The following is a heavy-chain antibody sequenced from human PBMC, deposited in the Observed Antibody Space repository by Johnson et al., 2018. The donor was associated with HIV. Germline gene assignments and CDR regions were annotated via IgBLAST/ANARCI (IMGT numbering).Heavy chain of an antibody. D-gene: IGHD4-23*01. J-gene: IGHJ3*02. CDR1: GFPFDDYA. V-gene: IGHV3-9*01. Sequence: EVQLVESGGGLVQPGRSLRLSCAASGFPFDDYAMHWVRQVPGKGLAWVSGISWTSGSIGYADSVKGRFTISRDNAKNSLYLQMNSLRVEDTALYYCAKAIWGGGNLGMGAFDIWGQGTMVTVSS. CDR3: AKAIWGGGNLGMGAFDI. CDR2: ISWTSGSI.